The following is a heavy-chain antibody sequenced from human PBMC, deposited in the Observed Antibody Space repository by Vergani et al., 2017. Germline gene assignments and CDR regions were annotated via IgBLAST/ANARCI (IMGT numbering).Heavy chain of an antibody. V-gene: IGHV4-39*01. D-gene: IGHD6-19*01. J-gene: IGHJ5*01. CDR1: GASIRSSNYY. Sequence: QLQLQESGPGLVKPSATLSLTCSVSGASIRSSNYYWGWIRQPPGKGLEWIASIYYSGSTYYNPSLKSRVTIYVDTSKNQFSLKLSSVTAAEPAVYFCARYSPLEWLVTLGRGDSWVQGSLVTVSS. CDR2: IYYSGST. CDR3: ARYSPLEWLVTLGRGDS.